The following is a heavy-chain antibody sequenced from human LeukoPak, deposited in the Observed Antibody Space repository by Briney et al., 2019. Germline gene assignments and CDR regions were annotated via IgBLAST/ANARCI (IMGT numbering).Heavy chain of an antibody. J-gene: IGHJ2*01. D-gene: IGHD2-21*02. Sequence: TSETLSLTCTVSGASISSSRYYWGWIRQPPGKGLEWIGSIYYSGSTYYNPSLKSRVTISVDTSKNQFSLKLSSVTAADTAVYYCARDPGTSYCGGDCYPKADWYFDFWGRGTLVTVSS. CDR3: ARDPGTSYCGGDCYPKADWYFDF. CDR1: GASISSSRYY. V-gene: IGHV4-39*07. CDR2: IYYSGST.